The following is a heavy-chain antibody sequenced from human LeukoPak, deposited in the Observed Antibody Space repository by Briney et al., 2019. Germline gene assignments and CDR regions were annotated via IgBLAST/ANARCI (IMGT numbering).Heavy chain of an antibody. CDR2: ISSSGSTI. CDR3: ARDRDSGYDSDY. CDR1: GFSFSDYY. Sequence: GGSLRLSCAASGFSFSDYYMSWIRQAPGKGLEWVSYISSSGSTIYYADSVKGRFTISRDNAKNSLYLQMNSLRAEDTAVYYCARDRDSGYDSDYWGQGTLVTVSS. D-gene: IGHD5-12*01. V-gene: IGHV3-11*01. J-gene: IGHJ4*02.